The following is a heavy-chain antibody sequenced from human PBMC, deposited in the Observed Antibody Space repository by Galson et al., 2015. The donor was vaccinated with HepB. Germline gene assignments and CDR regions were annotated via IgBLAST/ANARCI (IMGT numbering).Heavy chain of an antibody. CDR3: AKGAQQWLVRVPCDS. CDR1: GFTFSAYA. V-gene: IGHV3-23*01. J-gene: IGHJ4*02. CDR2: ISGSGGTT. Sequence: SLRLSCAASGFTFSAYAMSWVRQAPGQGLEWVSLISGSGGTTYYAESLKDRFTISRDNSKNTLYLQMNSLRAEDTAVYYCAKGAQQWLVRVPCDSWGQGALVTVSS. D-gene: IGHD6-19*01.